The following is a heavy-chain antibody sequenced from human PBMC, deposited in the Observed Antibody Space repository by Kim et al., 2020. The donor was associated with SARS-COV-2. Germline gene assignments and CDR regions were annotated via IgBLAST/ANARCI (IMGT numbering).Heavy chain of an antibody. Sequence: GESLKISCKGSGYSFTSHWIGWVRQMPGKGLEWMGIIYPGDSDTRYSPSFQGQVTISSDKSISTAYLQWSSLKASDTAMYYCARHVIYDSSGYYPDYWGQATLVTVSS. D-gene: IGHD3-22*01. CDR3: ARHVIYDSSGYYPDY. CDR1: GYSFTSHW. V-gene: IGHV5-51*01. J-gene: IGHJ4*02. CDR2: IYPGDSDT.